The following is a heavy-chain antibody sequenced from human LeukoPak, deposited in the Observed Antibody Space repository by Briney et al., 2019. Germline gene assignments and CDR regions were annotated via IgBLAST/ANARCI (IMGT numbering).Heavy chain of an antibody. D-gene: IGHD3-10*01. CDR3: ARGPRGSGSYYKY. J-gene: IGHJ4*02. Sequence: SETLSLTCAVYGGSFSGYYWNWIRQPPGKGLEWIGEINPSGSTNYNPSLKSRVAISVDTSKNQLSLKLSSVTAADTAVYYCARGPRGSGSYYKYWSQGSLVTVSS. CDR1: GGSFSGYY. CDR2: INPSGST. V-gene: IGHV4-34*01.